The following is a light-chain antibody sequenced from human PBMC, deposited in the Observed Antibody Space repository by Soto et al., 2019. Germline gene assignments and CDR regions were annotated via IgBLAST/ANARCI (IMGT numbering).Light chain of an antibody. Sequence: QSVLTQPPSASGTPGQRVTISCSGSSSNIGGNTVNWYQQLPGTAPKLLIFCNTQRPSGVPDRFSGSTYGTSASLAISGLQSDDEADYSCAAWDDSLNGPVFGGGTKLTVL. J-gene: IGLJ2*01. CDR1: SSNIGGNT. CDR3: AAWDDSLNGPV. V-gene: IGLV1-44*01. CDR2: CNT.